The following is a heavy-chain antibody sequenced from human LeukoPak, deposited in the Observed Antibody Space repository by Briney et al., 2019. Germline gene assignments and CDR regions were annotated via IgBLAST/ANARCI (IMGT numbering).Heavy chain of an antibody. J-gene: IGHJ6*02. D-gene: IGHD1-1*01. V-gene: IGHV4-59*12. Sequence: SETLSLTCIVSGGSISSYYWSWIRQPPGKGLEWIGYIYYSGSTKYNPSLKSRVTISVDKSKNQFSLKLSSVTAADTAVYYCATQLERLIFYYGMDVWGQGTTVTVSS. CDR2: IYYSGST. CDR1: GGSISSYY. CDR3: ATQLERLIFYYGMDV.